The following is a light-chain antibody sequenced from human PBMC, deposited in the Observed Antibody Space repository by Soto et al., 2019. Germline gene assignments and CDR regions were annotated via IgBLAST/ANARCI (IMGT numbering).Light chain of an antibody. CDR1: QSVSSW. J-gene: IGKJ1*01. Sequence: DIQMTQSPSTLSASVGARVTITCRASQSVSSWLAWYQQKPGKAPKLVIYDASSLESGVPSRFSGSGSGTEFTLTIRSLQPDDFATYYCQQYNSYPWTFGQGTKVEIK. V-gene: IGKV1-5*01. CDR2: DAS. CDR3: QQYNSYPWT.